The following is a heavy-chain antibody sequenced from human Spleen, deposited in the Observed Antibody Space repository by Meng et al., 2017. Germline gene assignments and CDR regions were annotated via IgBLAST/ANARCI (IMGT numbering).Heavy chain of an antibody. Sequence: GGSLRLSCVASGFTFSSYEMNWVRQAPGKGLEWVSYISSSGGTIYYADSVKGRFTISRDDAKNSLFLQMNSLRAEDTAVYYCARLANSAYDLGGVDSWGQGTLVTVSS. D-gene: IGHD5-12*01. CDR2: ISSSGGTI. CDR1: GFTFSSYE. J-gene: IGHJ4*02. V-gene: IGHV3-48*03. CDR3: ARLANSAYDLGGVDS.